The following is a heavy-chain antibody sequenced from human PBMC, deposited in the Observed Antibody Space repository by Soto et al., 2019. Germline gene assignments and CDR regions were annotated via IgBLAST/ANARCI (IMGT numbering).Heavy chain of an antibody. J-gene: IGHJ4*02. CDR3: ARHYFGSENSCFDY. V-gene: IGHV3-7*03. CDR2: IKQDGSEK. D-gene: IGHD3-10*01. CDR1: GFTFSSYW. Sequence: EVQLVESGGGLVQPGGSLRLSCAASGFTFSSYWMSWVRQAPGKGLEWVANIKQDGSEKYYVDSVKGRFTISRDNAKNSLYLQMNSLRAEDSALFYCARHYFGSENSCFDYWGQGTLVTVSS.